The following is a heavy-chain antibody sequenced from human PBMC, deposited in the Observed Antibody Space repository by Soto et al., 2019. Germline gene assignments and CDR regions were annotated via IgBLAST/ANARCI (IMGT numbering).Heavy chain of an antibody. CDR1: GFTFSSYS. V-gene: IGHV3-48*02. CDR2: ISSSSSTI. CDR3: AIDWGDGYLYYYYGMDV. D-gene: IGHD5-12*01. J-gene: IGHJ6*02. Sequence: EVQLVESGGGLVQPGGSLRLSCAASGFTFSSYSMNWVRQAPGKGLEWVSYISSSSSTIYYADSVKGRFTISRDNAKNSLYLQMNSLRDEDTAVYYCAIDWGDGYLYYYYGMDVRGQGTTVTVSS.